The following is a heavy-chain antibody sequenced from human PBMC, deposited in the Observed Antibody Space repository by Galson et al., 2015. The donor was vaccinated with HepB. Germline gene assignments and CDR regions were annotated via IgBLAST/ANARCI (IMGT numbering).Heavy chain of an antibody. D-gene: IGHD3-16*01. CDR2: ISSDGSNK. CDR3: ARDGGSGSYYYAMDV. CDR1: GFTFSIYS. Sequence: SLRLSCAASGFTFSIYSMHWVRQAPGKGLEWVALISSDGSNKYYTDSVKGRFTISRDTSKNTLYLQMNSLRPEDTAFYYCARDGGSGSYYYAMDVWGQGTTVTVSS. V-gene: IGHV3-30-3*01. J-gene: IGHJ6*02.